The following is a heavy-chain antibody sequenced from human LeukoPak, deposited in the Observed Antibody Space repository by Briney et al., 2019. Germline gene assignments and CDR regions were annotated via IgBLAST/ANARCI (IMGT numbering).Heavy chain of an antibody. V-gene: IGHV4-59*01. J-gene: IGHJ6*03. D-gene: IGHD6-19*01. CDR1: GGSISSYC. CDR2: IYYSGST. CDR3: ARDTSGWYSKYYYYMDV. Sequence: SETLSLTCTVSGGSISSYCWSWIRQPPGKGLEWIGYIYYSGSTNYNPSLKSRVTISVDTSKNQFSLKLSSVTAADTAVYYCARDTSGWYSKYYYYMDVWGKGTTVTVSS.